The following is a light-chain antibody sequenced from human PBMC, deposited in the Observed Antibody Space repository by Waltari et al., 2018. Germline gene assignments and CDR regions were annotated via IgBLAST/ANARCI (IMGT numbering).Light chain of an antibody. V-gene: IGKV3-11*01. CDR3: QQYNNWPS. J-gene: IGKJ4*01. CDR1: QRVGRD. CDR2: DAS. Sequence: EIVLPHSPATLSLSPGDRATLSCSASQRVGRDLAWYQQKPGAAPRLLISDASNGATGKLARFSGSGSGTDFTLTISSLQSEEFAVYYCQQYNNWPSFGGGTKVEIK.